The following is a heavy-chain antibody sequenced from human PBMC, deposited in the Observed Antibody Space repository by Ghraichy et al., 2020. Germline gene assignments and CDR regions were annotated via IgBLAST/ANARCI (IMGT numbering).Heavy chain of an antibody. CDR3: ARDAELERRNSFDY. J-gene: IGHJ4*02. D-gene: IGHD1-1*01. Sequence: GRSLRLSCAASGFTFSSYSMNWVRQAPGKGLEWVSSISSSSSYIYYADSVKGRFTISRDNAKNSLYLQMNSLRAEDTAVYYCARDAELERRNSFDYWGQGTLVTVSS. CDR2: ISSSSSYI. CDR1: GFTFSSYS. V-gene: IGHV3-21*01.